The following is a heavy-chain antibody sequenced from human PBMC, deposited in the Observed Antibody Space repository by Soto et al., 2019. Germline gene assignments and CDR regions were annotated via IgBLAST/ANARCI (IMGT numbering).Heavy chain of an antibody. CDR3: AKSVGANYFDY. J-gene: IGHJ4*02. D-gene: IGHD1-26*01. CDR2: ISGSGGST. Sequence: GGSLRLSCAASGFTFSNYAMNWVHQAPGKGLEWVSTISGSGGSTFYADSVKGRLTISRDNSRNTLYLQMNSLRAEDTAVYYCAKSVGANYFDYWGQGTLVTVSS. V-gene: IGHV3-23*01. CDR1: GFTFSNYA.